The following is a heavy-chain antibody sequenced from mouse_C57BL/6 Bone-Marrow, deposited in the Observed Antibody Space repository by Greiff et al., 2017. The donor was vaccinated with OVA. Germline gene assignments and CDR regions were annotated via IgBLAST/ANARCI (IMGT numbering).Heavy chain of an antibody. Sequence: EVKVEESGPGMVKPSQSLSLTCTVTGYSITSGYDWHWIRHFPGNKLEWMGYISYSGRTNYNPSLKSRISITHDTSKNHFFLKLNSVTTEDTATYYCARGLRRGAWFAYWGQGTLVTVSA. V-gene: IGHV3-1*01. CDR1: GYSITSGYD. CDR2: ISYSGRT. D-gene: IGHD2-4*01. CDR3: ARGLRRGAWFAY. J-gene: IGHJ3*01.